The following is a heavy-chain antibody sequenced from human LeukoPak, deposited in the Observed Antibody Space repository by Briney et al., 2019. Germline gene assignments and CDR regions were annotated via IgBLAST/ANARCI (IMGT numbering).Heavy chain of an antibody. J-gene: IGHJ3*02. Sequence: PGGSLRLSCAASGFTFSSYWMHWVRQAPGKGLVWVSRINSDGSSTSYADSVKGLFTISRDNAKNTLYLQMNSLRAEDTAVYYCARDHCSSTSCSRAFAFDIWGQGTMVTVSS. D-gene: IGHD2-2*01. CDR3: ARDHCSSTSCSRAFAFDI. CDR2: INSDGSST. CDR1: GFTFSSYW. V-gene: IGHV3-74*01.